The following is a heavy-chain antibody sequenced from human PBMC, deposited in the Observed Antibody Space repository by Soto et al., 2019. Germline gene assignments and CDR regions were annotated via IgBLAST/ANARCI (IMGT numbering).Heavy chain of an antibody. V-gene: IGHV4-31*03. J-gene: IGHJ5*02. Sequence: PSETLSITCTVSGGSISSGGYYWSWIRQHPGKGLEWIGYIYYSGSTFYNPSLTSRGTISADSSKNQLSLQLTSVTAADTAVYYCVRDQYSGYDFALWGQGNLVTVSS. CDR2: IYYSGST. CDR3: VRDQYSGYDFAL. D-gene: IGHD5-12*01. CDR1: GGSISSGGYY.